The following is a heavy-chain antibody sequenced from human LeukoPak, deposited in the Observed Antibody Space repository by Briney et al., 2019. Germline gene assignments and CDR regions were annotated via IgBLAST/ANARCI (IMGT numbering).Heavy chain of an antibody. CDR3: ASGPSKLLWFGELLDHYFDY. V-gene: IGHV4-31*03. Sequence: SQALSLTCTVSGGSISSGGYYWSWIRQHPGKGLEWIGYIYYSGSTNYNPSLKSRVTISVDTSKNQFSLKLSSVTAADTAVYYCASGPSKLLWFGELLDHYFDYWGQGTLVTVSS. D-gene: IGHD3-10*01. CDR1: GGSISSGGYY. CDR2: IYYSGST. J-gene: IGHJ4*02.